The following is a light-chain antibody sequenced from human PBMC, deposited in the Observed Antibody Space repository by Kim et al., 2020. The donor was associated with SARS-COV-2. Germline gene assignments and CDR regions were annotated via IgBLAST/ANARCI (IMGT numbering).Light chain of an antibody. J-gene: IGLJ2*01. CDR2: GKN. CDR3: NSWDTSTFHVV. V-gene: IGLV3-19*01. CDR1: SLRLSY. Sequence: ELTQDPAVSVALGQTVTITCQGDSLRLSYASWYQQKPGQAPLLVIYGKNSRPSGIPDRFSGSSSGTTASLTITGAQAEDEADYYCNSWDTSTFHVVFGGGTQLTVL.